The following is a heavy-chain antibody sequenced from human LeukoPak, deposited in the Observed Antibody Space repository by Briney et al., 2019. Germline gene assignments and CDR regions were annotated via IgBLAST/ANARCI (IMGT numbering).Heavy chain of an antibody. CDR1: GFTFSDYY. V-gene: IGHV3-11*01. Sequence: GGSLRLSCAASGFTFSDYYMSWIRQAPGKGLEWVSYISSSSSTIYYADSVKGRFTISRDNAKNSLYLQMDSLRAEDTAVYYCARSDGRDGYNYRVYWGQGTLVTVSS. D-gene: IGHD5-24*01. J-gene: IGHJ4*02. CDR3: ARSDGRDGYNYRVY. CDR2: ISSSSSTI.